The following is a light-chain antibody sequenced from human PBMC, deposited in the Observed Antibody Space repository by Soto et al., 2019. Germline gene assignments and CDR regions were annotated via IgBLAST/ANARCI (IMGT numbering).Light chain of an antibody. CDR1: SSDVGGYNY. Sequence: QSVLAQPASVSGSPGQSITLSCTGTSSDVGGYNYVSWYQQHPGKAPKLMIYDASNRPSGVSNRFSGSKSGNTASLTISGLQAEDEADYFCSSYTSSGTYVFGTGTKVTVL. CDR2: DAS. V-gene: IGLV2-14*01. CDR3: SSYTSSGTYV. J-gene: IGLJ1*01.